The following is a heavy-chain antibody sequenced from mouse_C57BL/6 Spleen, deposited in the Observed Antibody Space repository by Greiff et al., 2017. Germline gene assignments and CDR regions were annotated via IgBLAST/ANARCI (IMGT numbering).Heavy chain of an antibody. D-gene: IGHD2-3*01. CDR3: ARRWLDAMDY. CDR1: GYAFSSSW. J-gene: IGHJ4*01. V-gene: IGHV1-80*01. Sequence: QVQLKESGAELVKPGASVRISCKASGYAFSSSWMNWVKQRPGKGLEWIGRIYPGDGDTNYNGKLKGKATLTADKSSSTAYMQLSSLTSEDSAVYFCARRWLDAMDYWGQGTSVTVSS. CDR2: IYPGDGDT.